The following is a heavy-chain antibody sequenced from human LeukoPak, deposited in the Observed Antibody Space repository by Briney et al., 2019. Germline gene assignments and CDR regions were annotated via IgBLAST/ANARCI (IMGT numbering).Heavy chain of an antibody. J-gene: IGHJ4*02. D-gene: IGHD1-26*01. V-gene: IGHV1-2*02. CDR3: ARDNGMGYYGGSGYFDY. CDR1: GYTFTGYY. Sequence: ASVKVSCKASGYTFTGYYMHWVRQAPGQGLEWMGWLNPKRGGTNYAQKFQGRVTMTRDTSITTAYMELSRLTSDDTAVYCCARDNGMGYYGGSGYFDYWGQGTLVTVSS. CDR2: LNPKRGGT.